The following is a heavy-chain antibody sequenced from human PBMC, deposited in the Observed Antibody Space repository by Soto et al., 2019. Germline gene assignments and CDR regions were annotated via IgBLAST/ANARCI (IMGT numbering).Heavy chain of an antibody. Sequence: EVQLVESGGGLVKPGGSLRLSCAASGFTFSNAWMSWVRQAPGKGLECVGRIKSKTDGGTTDYAAPVKGRFTISRDDSKNSLYLQMNSLKTDDTAVYYCNTDLYGSWSNYYYCMGFWGKGTTVTVSS. D-gene: IGHD3-10*01. CDR2: IKSKTDGGTT. CDR1: GFTFSNAW. CDR3: NTDLYGSWSNYYYCMGF. V-gene: IGHV3-15*01. J-gene: IGHJ6*03.